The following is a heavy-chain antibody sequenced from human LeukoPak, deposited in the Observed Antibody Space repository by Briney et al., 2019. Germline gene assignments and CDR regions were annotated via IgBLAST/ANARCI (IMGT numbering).Heavy chain of an antibody. CDR1: GFTVGTNY. Sequence: PGGSLGLSCAASGFTVGTNYMSWVRQAPGKGLEWVSLIYSGSSTYYANSVKGRFTISRDNSKNTVYLQMNSLRAEDTAVYYCARVPYGNYHYYYMDVWGKGTTVTVSS. J-gene: IGHJ6*03. V-gene: IGHV3-53*01. D-gene: IGHD3-10*01. CDR2: IYSGSST. CDR3: ARVPYGNYHYYYMDV.